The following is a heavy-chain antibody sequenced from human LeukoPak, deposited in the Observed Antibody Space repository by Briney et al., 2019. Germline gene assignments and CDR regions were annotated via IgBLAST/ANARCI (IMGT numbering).Heavy chain of an antibody. CDR1: GYTFTSYD. CDR2: MNPNSGNT. V-gene: IGHV1-8*03. D-gene: IGHD6-19*01. CDR3: ARGVGSSGWYRGPVIAGYYYYYMDV. Sequence: ASVKVSCKASGYTFTSYDINWVRQATGQGLEWMGWMNPNSGNTGYAQKFQGRVTITRNTSISTAYMELSSLRSEDTAVYYCARGVGSSGWYRGPVIAGYYYYYMDVWGKGTTVTVSS. J-gene: IGHJ6*03.